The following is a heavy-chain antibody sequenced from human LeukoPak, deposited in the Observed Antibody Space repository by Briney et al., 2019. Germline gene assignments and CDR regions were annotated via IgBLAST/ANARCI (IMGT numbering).Heavy chain of an antibody. V-gene: IGHV1-24*01. CDR3: ATSVVVAATYFQH. J-gene: IGHJ1*01. Sequence: ASVKVSCKVSGYTLTELSMHWVRQAPGKGLEWMGGFDPEDGEAIYTQNLQGRVTMTEDTSAVTAYMELSSLRSEDTALYYCATSVVVAATYFQHWGQGTLVTVSS. CDR1: GYTLTELS. CDR2: FDPEDGEA. D-gene: IGHD2-15*01.